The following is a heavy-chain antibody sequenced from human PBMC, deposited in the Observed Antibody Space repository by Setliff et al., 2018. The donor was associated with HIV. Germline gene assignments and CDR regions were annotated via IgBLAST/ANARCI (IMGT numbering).Heavy chain of an antibody. CDR1: GDSISRSRYY. Sequence: SETLSLTCVVSGDSISRSRYYWGWIRQPPGKGLEWIGSFYYRGIANSSPSLKSRVTISIDTSKNQFSLRLTSVTAADTALYYCARAQIAAPRPYEYWGQGTLVTVSS. V-gene: IGHV4-39*07. CDR3: ARAQIAAPRPYEY. CDR2: FYYRGIA. J-gene: IGHJ4*02. D-gene: IGHD6-6*01.